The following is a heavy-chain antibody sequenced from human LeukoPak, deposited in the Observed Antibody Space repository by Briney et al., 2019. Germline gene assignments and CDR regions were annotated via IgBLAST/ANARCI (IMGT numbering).Heavy chain of an antibody. Sequence: GRSLRLSCAASGFTFDDYAMHWVRQAPGKGLEWVSGISWNSGSIGYADSVKGRFTISRDNSKNTLYLQMNSLRAEDTAVYYCAKDNDYVWGSPFDYWGQGTLVTVSS. CDR3: AKDNDYVWGSPFDY. CDR1: GFTFDDYA. D-gene: IGHD3-16*01. V-gene: IGHV3-9*01. CDR2: ISWNSGSI. J-gene: IGHJ4*02.